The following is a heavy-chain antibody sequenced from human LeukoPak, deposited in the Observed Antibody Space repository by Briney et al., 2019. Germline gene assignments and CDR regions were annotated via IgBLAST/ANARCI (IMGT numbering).Heavy chain of an antibody. D-gene: IGHD3-22*01. Sequence: GGSLRLSCAASGLTFSSHWMHWVRQAPGKGLEWVSAISGSGGSTYYADSVKGRFTISRDNSKNTLYLQMNSLRAEDTAVYYCAGGYDSSGYYYYYYGMDVWGQGTTVTVSS. J-gene: IGHJ6*02. CDR2: ISGSGGST. CDR3: AGGYDSSGYYYYYYGMDV. V-gene: IGHV3-23*01. CDR1: GLTFSSHW.